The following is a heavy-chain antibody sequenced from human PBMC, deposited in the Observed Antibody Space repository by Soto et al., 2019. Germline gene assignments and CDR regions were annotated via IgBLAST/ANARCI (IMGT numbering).Heavy chain of an antibody. CDR3: ISGLRCLDVSFAP. CDR2: INTTSGGR. CDR1: RDTFTGYF. D-gene: IGHD3-3*01. V-gene: IGHV1-2*06. Sequence: SAEDSCQASRDTFTGYFRRWVRQFTGQALERLGRINTTSGGRNYAQKLKGRVTMCRDRCISTAYMEMSSLRSEDTAVYYGISGLRCLDVSFAPRRKRTLVPVCS. J-gene: IGHJ5*02.